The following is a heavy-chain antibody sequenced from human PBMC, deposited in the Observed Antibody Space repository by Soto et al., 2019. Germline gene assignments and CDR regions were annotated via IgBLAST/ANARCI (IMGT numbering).Heavy chain of an antibody. CDR3: ASHPVPYYYYGMDV. CDR1: GGTFSSYA. Sequence: QVQLVQSGAEVKKPGSSVKVSCKASGGTFSSYALSWVRQAPGQGLEWMGGIIPIFGTADYAQKFQGRVTITADDSTSTAYMELSSLRSEDTAVYYCASHPVPYYYYGMDVWDQGTTVTVSS. D-gene: IGHD2-2*01. J-gene: IGHJ6*02. V-gene: IGHV1-69*12. CDR2: IIPIFGTA.